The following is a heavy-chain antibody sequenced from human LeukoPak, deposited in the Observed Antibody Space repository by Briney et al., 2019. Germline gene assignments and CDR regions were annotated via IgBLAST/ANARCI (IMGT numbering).Heavy chain of an antibody. Sequence: RASVKVSCKASQYSFSDYAIHWVRQAPGQRLEWMGWTNVGNDYTESSQKFQDRLTITSDTTATTVYMELSSLRSEDTAVYYCARDDFSTYPGLNYFDYWGQGSLVTVSS. CDR2: TNVGNDYT. CDR1: QYSFSDYA. D-gene: IGHD4-11*01. V-gene: IGHV1-3*01. CDR3: ARDDFSTYPGLNYFDY. J-gene: IGHJ4*02.